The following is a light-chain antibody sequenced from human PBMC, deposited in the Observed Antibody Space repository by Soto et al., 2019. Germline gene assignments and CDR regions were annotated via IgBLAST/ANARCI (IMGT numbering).Light chain of an antibody. CDR3: ETWDGNTRV. V-gene: IGLV4-60*02. CDR2: LEGSGSY. CDR1: SGHSSYI. Sequence: QSVLTQSSSASASLGSSVKLTCTLSSGHSSYIIAWHQQQPGKAPRYLMKLEGSGSYNKGSGIPDRFSGSSSGADRYLTISNLQFEDEADYYCETWDGNTRVFGGGTMLTVL. J-gene: IGLJ3*02.